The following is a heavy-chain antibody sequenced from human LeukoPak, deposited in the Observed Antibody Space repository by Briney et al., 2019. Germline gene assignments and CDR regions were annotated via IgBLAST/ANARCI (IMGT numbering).Heavy chain of an antibody. D-gene: IGHD6-19*01. CDR2: FDPEDGET. CDR3: AREGIAVAGTPLFDY. Sequence: ASVKVSCKVSGYTLTELSMHWVRQAPGKGLEWMGGFDPEDGETIYAQKFQGRVTITADKSTSTAYMELSSLRSEDTAVYYCAREGIAVAGTPLFDYWGQGTLVTVSS. J-gene: IGHJ4*02. CDR1: GYTLTELS. V-gene: IGHV1-24*01.